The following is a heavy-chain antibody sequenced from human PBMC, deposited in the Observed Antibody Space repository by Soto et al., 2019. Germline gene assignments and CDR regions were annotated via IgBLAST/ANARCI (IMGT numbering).Heavy chain of an antibody. J-gene: IGHJ4*02. CDR2: IKEDGSQK. CDR3: ARHQVGYRVTEY. V-gene: IGHV3-7*01. CDR1: GFSFSMYW. D-gene: IGHD1-26*01. Sequence: EVQLVESGGGLVQPGGSLRLSCAASGFSFSMYWMSWVRQAPGKGLEWVANIKEDGSQKYYVDSVKGRFTISRDNAKNSLYLQMNRLRAEDTAVYYCARHQVGYRVTEYWGQGTLVTVSS.